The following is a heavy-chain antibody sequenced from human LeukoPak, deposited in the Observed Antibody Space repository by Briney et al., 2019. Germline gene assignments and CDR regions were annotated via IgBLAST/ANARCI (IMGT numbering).Heavy chain of an antibody. CDR2: ISGSGGST. CDR3: AKALEVVISTYYFDY. J-gene: IGHJ4*02. V-gene: IGHV3-23*01. D-gene: IGHD3-22*01. Sequence: PGGSLRLSCAASGFTFSSYAMSWVRQAPGKGLEWVSAISGSGGSTYYADSVKGRFTISRDNSKNTLYLQMNSLRAEDTAVYYCAKALEVVISTYYFDYWGQGTLVTVSS. CDR1: GFTFSSYA.